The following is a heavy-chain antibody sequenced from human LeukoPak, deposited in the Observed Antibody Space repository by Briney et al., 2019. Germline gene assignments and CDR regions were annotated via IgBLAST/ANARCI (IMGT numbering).Heavy chain of an antibody. CDR3: ARTYSSSSYSPFDY. CDR2: IYYGGST. Sequence: GGSLRLSCAASGFIVSSNYMNWVRQAPGKGLEWVSVIYYGGSTYYADSVKGRFTISRDNSKNTLYLQMDSLRAEDTAVYYCARTYSSSSYSPFDYWGQGTLVTVSS. V-gene: IGHV3-53*01. J-gene: IGHJ4*02. CDR1: GFIVSSNY. D-gene: IGHD6-13*01.